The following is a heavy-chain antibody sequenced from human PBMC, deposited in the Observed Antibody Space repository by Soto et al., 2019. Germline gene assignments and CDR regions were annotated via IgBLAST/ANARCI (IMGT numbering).Heavy chain of an antibody. V-gene: IGHV3-11*06. D-gene: IGHD6-19*01. J-gene: IGHJ5*02. CDR1: GFTFSDYY. Sequence: PGWALRLPCAASGFTFSDYYMSWIRHAPGKWLERLSHISSSRSYTNYADSVKGRFPSSTDNANSSLFLQLSSLRDEETAVYYCGRDKTSAVSGVAPWVRGTLV. CDR2: ISSSRSYT. CDR3: GRDKTSAVSGVAP.